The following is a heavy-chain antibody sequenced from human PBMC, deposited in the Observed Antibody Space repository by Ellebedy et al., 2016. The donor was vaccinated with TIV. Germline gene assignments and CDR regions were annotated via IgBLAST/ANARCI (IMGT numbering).Heavy chain of an antibody. CDR2: IRSSDGLI. CDR1: GFTFKTYT. Sequence: GESLKISCAASGFTFKTYTMNWVRQAPGKGLEWVSYIRSSDGLISYIDPVKGRFTTSTDTAKNSLYLQMNNLRDEDTAVYYCVRDWAYSFDYWGQGTLVTVSS. V-gene: IGHV3-48*02. J-gene: IGHJ4*02. D-gene: IGHD5-18*01. CDR3: VRDWAYSFDY.